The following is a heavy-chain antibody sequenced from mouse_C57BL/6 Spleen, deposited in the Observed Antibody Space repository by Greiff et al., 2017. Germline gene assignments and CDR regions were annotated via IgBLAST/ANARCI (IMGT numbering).Heavy chain of an antibody. J-gene: IGHJ2*01. Sequence: QVQLQQPGAELVKPGASVKLSCKASGYTFTSYWMHWVKQRPGQGLEWIGMIHPNSGSTNYNEKFKSKATLTVGKSSSTAYMQLSSLTSEDSAVYYCARDYGSSPYYFDYWGQGTTLTVSS. CDR1: GYTFTSYW. D-gene: IGHD1-1*01. V-gene: IGHV1-64*01. CDR3: ARDYGSSPYYFDY. CDR2: IHPNSGST.